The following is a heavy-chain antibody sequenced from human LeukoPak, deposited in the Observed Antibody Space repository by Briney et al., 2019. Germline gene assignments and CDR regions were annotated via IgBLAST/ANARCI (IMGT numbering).Heavy chain of an antibody. CDR3: ARDRTASVFDI. J-gene: IGHJ3*02. Sequence: SETLSLTCTVSGGSISSSSYYWGWIRQPPGKGLEWIGSIYYSGSTYYNPSLKSRVTISVDRSKNQFSLNLSSVTAADTAVYYCARDRTASVFDIWGHGTMVTVSS. CDR2: IYYSGST. V-gene: IGHV4-39*07. CDR1: GGSISSSSYY.